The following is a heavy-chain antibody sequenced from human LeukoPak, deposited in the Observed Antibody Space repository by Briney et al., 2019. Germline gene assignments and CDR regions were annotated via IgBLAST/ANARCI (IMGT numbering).Heavy chain of an antibody. V-gene: IGHV3-30*04. CDR3: AGESFDI. CDR2: ISKDGNSQ. J-gene: IGHJ3*02. Sequence: QPGRSLRLSCAASGFTFSSYALDWVRQAPGKGLEWVAVISKDGNSQNYADSVKGRFTISRDNSKNTLYLQMNSLRPEDTAVYYRAGESFDIWGQGTTVTVSS. CDR1: GFTFSSYA.